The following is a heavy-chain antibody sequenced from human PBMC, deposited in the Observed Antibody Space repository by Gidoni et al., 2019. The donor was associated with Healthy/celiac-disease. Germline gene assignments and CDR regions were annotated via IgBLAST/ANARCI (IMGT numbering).Heavy chain of an antibody. CDR2: TRRKAYGGTT. Sequence: EVQLVESGGGLVQPGRSLRLSCTASGFTFGDSAMIWFSQAPGNGLEWVGFTRRKAYGGTTEYSESVKGRFTSSRDDSKSIAYLQMNSLKTEDTAVYYCTRGITRPYYDFWSGYYADAFDIWGQGTMVTVSS. D-gene: IGHD3-3*01. J-gene: IGHJ3*02. CDR1: GFTFGDSA. CDR3: TRGITRPYYDFWSGYYADAFDI. V-gene: IGHV3-49*03.